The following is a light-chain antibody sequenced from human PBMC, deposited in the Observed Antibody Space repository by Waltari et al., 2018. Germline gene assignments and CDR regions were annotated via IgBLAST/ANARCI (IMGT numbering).Light chain of an antibody. Sequence: VLTQSPATLSLSPGDRAALSCRASQCIVDAIAWYQQRPGQTPRLLIYDASNRAPGIPARFSGSGSGTDFTLTISSLEPEDFAVYYCQQRRNWPLSFGQGTRLEIK. CDR3: QQRRNWPLS. CDR2: DAS. J-gene: IGKJ5*01. V-gene: IGKV3-11*01. CDR1: QCIVDA.